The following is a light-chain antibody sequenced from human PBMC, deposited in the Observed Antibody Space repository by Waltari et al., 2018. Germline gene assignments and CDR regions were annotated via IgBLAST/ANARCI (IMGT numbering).Light chain of an antibody. J-gene: IGKJ1*01. Sequence: DIVMTQSPDSLAVSLGERAPITCKSSQTVLYRENNKNYLTWYQQKPGQPPKLLFSWASIRESGVPDRLSASGSGTDFTLTISSLQAEDVAVYYCHQHYTTPWTFGQGTKVEIK. CDR3: HQHYTTPWT. V-gene: IGKV4-1*01. CDR1: QTVLYRENNKNY. CDR2: WAS.